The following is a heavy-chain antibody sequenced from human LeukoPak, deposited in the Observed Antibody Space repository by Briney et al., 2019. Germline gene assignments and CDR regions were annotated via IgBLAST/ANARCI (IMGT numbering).Heavy chain of an antibody. V-gene: IGHV4-59*08. J-gene: IGHJ4*02. CDR2: IFHSGST. Sequence: SETLSLTCTVSGGSISSYYWSWIRQPPGKGLEWIGYIFHSGSTNYNPSLKSRVTMSVDTSKNQFSLNLTSVTAADTAVYYCARGGLGGITAYSNYLFDYWGQGTLVTVSS. CDR1: GGSISSYY. D-gene: IGHD4-11*01. CDR3: ARGGLGGITAYSNYLFDY.